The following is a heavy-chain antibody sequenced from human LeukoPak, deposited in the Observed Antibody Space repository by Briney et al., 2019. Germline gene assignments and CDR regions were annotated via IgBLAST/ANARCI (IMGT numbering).Heavy chain of an antibody. CDR2: ISGSGDNT. J-gene: IGHJ6*02. V-gene: IGHV3-23*01. D-gene: IGHD5-18*01. CDR3: ARMGPGYSYAHGYGMDV. CDR1: GFTFSSYA. Sequence: GGSLRLSCAASGFTFSSYAMSWVRQAPGKGLEWVSGISGSGDNTYYADSVKGRFTISRDNSKNTLYLQMNSLRAEDTAVYYCARMGPGYSYAHGYGMDVWGQGTTVTVSS.